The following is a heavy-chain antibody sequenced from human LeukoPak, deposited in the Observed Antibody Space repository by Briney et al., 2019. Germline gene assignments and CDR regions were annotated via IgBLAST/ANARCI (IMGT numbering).Heavy chain of an antibody. Sequence: KASETLSLTCTVSGGSVSSTTYYWSWIRQPPGKGLEWIASINYSGSTYYNPSLKSRVTISVDTSGNQFSLKLSSVTAADTAVYYCARGSNWGDYWGQGTLVTVSS. CDR2: INYSGST. V-gene: IGHV4-39*01. D-gene: IGHD7-27*01. J-gene: IGHJ4*02. CDR1: GGSVSSTTYY. CDR3: ARGSNWGDY.